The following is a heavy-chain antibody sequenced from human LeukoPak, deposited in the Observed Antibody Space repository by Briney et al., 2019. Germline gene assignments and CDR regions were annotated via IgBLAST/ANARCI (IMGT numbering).Heavy chain of an antibody. CDR2: IRYDGSNK. CDR1: GFTFSSYA. Sequence: PGRSLRLSCAASGFTFSSYAMHWVRQAPGKGLEWVAFIRYDGSNKYYADSVKGRFTISRDNSKNTLYLQMNSLRDEDTAVYYCAKDYSKTSYYGSGTYYRPNWFDPWGQGTLVTASS. CDR3: AKDYSKTSYYGSGTYYRPNWFDP. J-gene: IGHJ5*02. V-gene: IGHV3-30*02. D-gene: IGHD3-10*01.